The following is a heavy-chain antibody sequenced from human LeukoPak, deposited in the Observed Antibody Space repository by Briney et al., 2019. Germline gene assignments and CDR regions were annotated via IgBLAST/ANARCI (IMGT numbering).Heavy chain of an antibody. CDR2: INPSGGST. CDR1: GYTFTSYY. V-gene: IGHV1-46*01. Sequence: ASVTVSCKASGYTFTSYYMHWVRQAPGQGLEWMGIINPSGGSTSYAQKFQGRVTMTRDTSTSTVYMELSSLRSEDTAVYYCARGVRPTVPNDAFDIWGQGTMVTVSS. J-gene: IGHJ3*02. CDR3: ARGVRPTVPNDAFDI. D-gene: IGHD4/OR15-4a*01.